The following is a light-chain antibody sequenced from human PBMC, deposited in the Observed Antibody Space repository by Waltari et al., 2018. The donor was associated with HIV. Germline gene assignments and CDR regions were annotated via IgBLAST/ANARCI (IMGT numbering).Light chain of an antibody. CDR2: DVS. V-gene: IGLV2-14*03. CDR1: SSDVGGHNV. CDR3: SSYTSSSTYI. Sequence: QSALTQPASVSGSPRQSITISCTGPSSDVGGHNVVSWYQQHPGKAPQLILYDVSNRPSGISNRFSGSKSGNTASLTISGLQAEDEADYYCSSYTSSSTYIFGTGTKVTVL. J-gene: IGLJ1*01.